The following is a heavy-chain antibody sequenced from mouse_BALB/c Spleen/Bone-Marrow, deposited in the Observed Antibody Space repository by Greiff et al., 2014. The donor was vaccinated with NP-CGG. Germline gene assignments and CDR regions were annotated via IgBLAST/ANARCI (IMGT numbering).Heavy chain of an antibody. D-gene: IGHD2-3*01. CDR2: INPNNDGT. Sequence: QVQLQQPGAELVKPGASVKLSCKASGHTFTSYYMYWVKQRPGQGLEWIGEINPNNDGTNFNEKFKSKATLTVDKSSSTAYMQLSSLTSEDSAVYYCARAAYDPYAMDYWGQGTSVTVSS. V-gene: IGHV1S81*02. CDR1: GHTFTSYY. CDR3: ARAAYDPYAMDY. J-gene: IGHJ4*01.